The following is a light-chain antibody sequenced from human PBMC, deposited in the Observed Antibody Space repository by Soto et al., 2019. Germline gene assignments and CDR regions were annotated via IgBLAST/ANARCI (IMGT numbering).Light chain of an antibody. V-gene: IGKV3-11*01. Sequence: EIVLTQSPATLSLSPGERATLSCRASQSVSSYLAWYQQKPGQAPRLLIYDASNRATGIPARFSGSGSGTDFTLTISRLEPEDFAVYYCQQRSNWAPGGSWTFGQGTKMEIK. CDR3: QQRSNWAPGGSWT. J-gene: IGKJ1*01. CDR1: QSVSSY. CDR2: DAS.